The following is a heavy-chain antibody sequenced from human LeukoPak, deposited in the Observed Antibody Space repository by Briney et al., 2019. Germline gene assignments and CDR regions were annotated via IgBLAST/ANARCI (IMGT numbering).Heavy chain of an antibody. V-gene: IGHV7-4-1*02. CDR2: INTNTGNS. J-gene: IGHJ6*02. Sequence: ASVKVSCKASGYTFTSYAMNWVRRAPGQGLEWMDWINTNTGNSRYAQGFTGRFVFSLDISVSTAYLQISSLKAEDTAVYYCARSNPDNYYSMDVWGQGTTVTVSS. CDR3: ARSNPDNYYSMDV. CDR1: GYTFTSYA.